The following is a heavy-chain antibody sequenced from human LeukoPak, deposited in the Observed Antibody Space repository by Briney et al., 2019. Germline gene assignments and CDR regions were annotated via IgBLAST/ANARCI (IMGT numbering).Heavy chain of an antibody. V-gene: IGHV3-30*18. CDR3: AKVLQRYGVAVAGTLDY. Sequence: GGSLRLSCAASGFTFSSYGMHWVRQPPGKGLEWVAVISYDGSNKYYADSVKGRFTISRDNSKNTLYLQMNSLRAEDTAVYYCAKVLQRYGVAVAGTLDYWGQGTLVTVSS. CDR2: ISYDGSNK. J-gene: IGHJ4*02. D-gene: IGHD6-19*01. CDR1: GFTFSSYG.